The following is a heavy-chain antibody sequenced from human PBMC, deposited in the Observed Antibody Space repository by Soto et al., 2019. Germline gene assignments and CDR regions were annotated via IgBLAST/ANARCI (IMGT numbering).Heavy chain of an antibody. J-gene: IGHJ4*02. CDR1: GGSFSGYY. D-gene: IGHD2-8*02. V-gene: IGHV4-34*01. Sequence: QVQLQQWGAGLLKPSETLSLTCAVYGGSFSGYYWTWIRQPPGTGLEWIGEINHSGSTNYNPSLKSRVTISVDTSKTQFSLTPTSVTAADTAVYYCARDKITGLCDYWGQGTLVTVSP. CDR3: ARDKITGLCDY. CDR2: INHSGST.